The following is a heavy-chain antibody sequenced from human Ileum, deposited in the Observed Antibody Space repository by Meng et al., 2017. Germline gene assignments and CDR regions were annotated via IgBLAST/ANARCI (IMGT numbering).Heavy chain of an antibody. J-gene: IGHJ5*02. CDR3: ARGLSSAVDYNWFDL. V-gene: IGHV4-4*07. CDR2: IDARGNA. D-gene: IGHD6-19*01. CDR1: RGSLRGYG. Sequence: QVQLQEWAPGRLKTSETLSLKCTVSRGSLRGYGWTWIRQSAVKGLECLGRIDARGNARYNPFLESRVTLSMDTSNNQFSLKFNSVTAADTAIYYCARGLSSAVDYNWFDLWGQGALVTVSS.